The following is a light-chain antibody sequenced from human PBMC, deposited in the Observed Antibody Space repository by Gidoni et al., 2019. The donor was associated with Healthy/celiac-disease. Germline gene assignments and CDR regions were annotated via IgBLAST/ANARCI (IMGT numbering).Light chain of an antibody. J-gene: IGLJ3*02. V-gene: IGLV2-11*01. CDR3: CSYAGSYTVRV. CDR2: DVS. Sequence: QSALTQPRSVSGSPGQSVTISCTGTSRYVGGYNYVSWYQQHPGKAPKLMIYDVSKRPSGVPDRFSGSKSGNTASLTISGLQAEDEADYYCCSYAGSYTVRVFGGGTKLTVL. CDR1: SRYVGGYNY.